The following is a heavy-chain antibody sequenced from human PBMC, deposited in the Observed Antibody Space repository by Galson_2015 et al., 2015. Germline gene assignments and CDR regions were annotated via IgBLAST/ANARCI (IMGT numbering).Heavy chain of an antibody. CDR2: IIPIFGAA. CDR1: GGTFSSYG. D-gene: IGHD6-19*01. Sequence: SVKVSCKASGGTFSSYGISWVRQAPGQGLEWMGGIIPIFGAANYAQKFQGRVTITADESTSTAYMELSSLRSEDTAVYYCVKSKGRSGWSDFEYWGQGTLVTVS. J-gene: IGHJ4*02. CDR3: VKSKGRSGWSDFEY. V-gene: IGHV1-69*13.